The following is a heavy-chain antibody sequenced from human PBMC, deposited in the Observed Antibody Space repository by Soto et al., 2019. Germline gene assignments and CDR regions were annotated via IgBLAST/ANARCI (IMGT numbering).Heavy chain of an antibody. D-gene: IGHD2-8*01. Sequence: QVQLVQPGAEVKKPGASVKVSCKASGYTLISNVISWVRQAPVQGLEWMGWISAYNGNTKYAQKFPGRVTMTTEPSTSTAYMELRSLRSDDTAVYYCAGGVKYFTNVVCSFYGMDVRGQGTKVTVSS. CDR3: AGGVKYFTNVVCSFYGMDV. J-gene: IGHJ6*02. CDR1: GYTLISNV. V-gene: IGHV1-18*01. CDR2: ISAYNGNT.